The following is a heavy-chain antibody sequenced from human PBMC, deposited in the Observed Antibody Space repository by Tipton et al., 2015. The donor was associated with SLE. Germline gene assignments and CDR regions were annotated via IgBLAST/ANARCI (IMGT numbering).Heavy chain of an antibody. CDR1: GYSITSGFY. V-gene: IGHV4-38-2*01. J-gene: IGHJ4*02. CDR3: TRHGSLVRGSYYFDY. CDR2: INHNGIA. D-gene: IGHD3-10*01. Sequence: TLSLTCDVSGYSITSGFYWGWIRQPPGKGPEWIGEINHNGIANYNPSPKTRVRISVDLSKNQFSLRLSSVTATDTAVYYCTRHGSLVRGSYYFDYWGQGTLVTVSS.